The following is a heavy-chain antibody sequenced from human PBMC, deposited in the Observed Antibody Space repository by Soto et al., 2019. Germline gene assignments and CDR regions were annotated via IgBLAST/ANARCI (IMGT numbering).Heavy chain of an antibody. CDR3: ARSEEDSDYYYYGMDV. D-gene: IGHD2-15*01. CDR1: GDTVSSNSVA. V-gene: IGHV6-1*01. Sequence: SQTLSLTCVGSGDTVSSNSVAWNWVRQSPSRGLEWLGRTYYRSRWYSDYAVSVRSRIDINADTSKNQVSLQLDSVTPEDTAVYYCARSEEDSDYYYYGMDVWGQGTTVTVSS. CDR2: TYYRSRWYS. J-gene: IGHJ6*02.